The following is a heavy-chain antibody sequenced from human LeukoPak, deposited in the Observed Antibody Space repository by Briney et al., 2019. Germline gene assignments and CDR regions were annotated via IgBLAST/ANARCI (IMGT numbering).Heavy chain of an antibody. CDR1: GGSFSGYY. CDR2: INHSGST. Sequence: PSETLSLTCAVYGGSFSGYYWSWIRQPPGKGLEWIGEINHSGSTNYNPSLKSRVTISVDTSKNQFSLKLSSVTAADTAVYYCARKCRQQLSTWGRGTLVTVSS. V-gene: IGHV4-34*01. J-gene: IGHJ5*02. D-gene: IGHD6-13*01. CDR3: ARKCRQQLST.